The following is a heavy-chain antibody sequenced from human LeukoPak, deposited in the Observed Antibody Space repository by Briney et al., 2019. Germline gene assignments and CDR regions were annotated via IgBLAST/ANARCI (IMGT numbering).Heavy chain of an antibody. CDR2: IYHSGST. V-gene: IGHV4-38-2*02. D-gene: IGHD5-12*01. Sequence: SETLSLTCTVSGYSISSGYCWGWIRQPPGKGLEWIGSIYHSGSTYYNPSLKSRVTISVDTSKNQFSLKLSSVTAADTAVYYCARWATTYCDYWGQGTLVTVSS. J-gene: IGHJ4*02. CDR1: GYSISSGYC. CDR3: ARWATTYCDY.